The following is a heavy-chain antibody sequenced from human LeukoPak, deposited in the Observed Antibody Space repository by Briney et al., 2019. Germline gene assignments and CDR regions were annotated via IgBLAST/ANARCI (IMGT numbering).Heavy chain of an antibody. D-gene: IGHD3-10*01. CDR3: ARGVFTMVRGVIITSPPYFDY. Sequence: SETLSLTCTVSGGSICRYYWSWIRQPPGKGLEWIGNIYYSGNTNYNPSLKSRVTISVDTSKNQFSLKLSSVTAADTAVYYCARGVFTMVRGVIITSPPYFDYWGQGTLVTVSS. J-gene: IGHJ4*02. CDR1: GGSICRYY. V-gene: IGHV4-59*12. CDR2: IYYSGNT.